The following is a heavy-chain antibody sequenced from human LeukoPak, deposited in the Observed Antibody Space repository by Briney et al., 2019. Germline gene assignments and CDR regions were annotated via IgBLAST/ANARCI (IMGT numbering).Heavy chain of an antibody. CDR1: GYTFTGYY. CDR3: ARDLLVVVPAASGY. D-gene: IGHD2-2*01. J-gene: IGHJ4*02. V-gene: IGHV1-2*02. CDR2: INPNSGGT. Sequence: ASVKVSCKASGYTFTGYYMHWVRQAPGQGLEWMGWINPNSGGTNYAQKFQGRVTMTRDTSISTAYMELSRLRSDDPAVYYCARDLLVVVPAASGYWGQGTLVTVSS.